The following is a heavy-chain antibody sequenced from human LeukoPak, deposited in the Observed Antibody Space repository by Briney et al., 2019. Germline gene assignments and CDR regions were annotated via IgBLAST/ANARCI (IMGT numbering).Heavy chain of an antibody. CDR2: INHSGST. J-gene: IGHJ4*02. D-gene: IGHD5-12*01. Sequence: SETLSLTCAVYGGSFSGYYWSWIRQPPGKGLEWIGEINHSGSTNYNPSLKSRVTISVDTSKNQFSLKLSSVTAADTAVYYCARGSRLRAGDYWGQGTLVTVSS. CDR3: ARGSRLRAGDY. V-gene: IGHV4-34*01. CDR1: GGSFSGYY.